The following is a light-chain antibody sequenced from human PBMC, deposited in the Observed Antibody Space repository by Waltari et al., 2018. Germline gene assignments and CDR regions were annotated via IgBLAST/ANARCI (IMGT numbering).Light chain of an antibody. Sequence: DIVLTQSPDSLAVSLGERATINCKSSQSLLSSFNSKTYIAWYQQKPGQPPKLLINWASARGSGVPERFIGSGSETDFTLTISSLQAEDVAVYYCHHYYIPPLTFGQGTRLEIK. CDR3: HHYYIPPLT. CDR1: QSLLSSFNSKTY. J-gene: IGKJ5*01. V-gene: IGKV4-1*01. CDR2: WAS.